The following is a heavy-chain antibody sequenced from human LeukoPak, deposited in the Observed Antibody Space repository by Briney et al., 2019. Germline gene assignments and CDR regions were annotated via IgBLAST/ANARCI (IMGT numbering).Heavy chain of an antibody. Sequence: PGRSLRLSCAASGFTFSSYGMHWVRQAPGKGLEWVAVISYDGSNKYYADSVKGRFTISRDNSKNTLYLQVNSLRAEDTAVYYCAKDRDTAMVPGWFDPWGQGTLVTVSS. CDR1: GFTFSSYG. J-gene: IGHJ5*02. D-gene: IGHD5-18*01. CDR2: ISYDGSNK. CDR3: AKDRDTAMVPGWFDP. V-gene: IGHV3-30*18.